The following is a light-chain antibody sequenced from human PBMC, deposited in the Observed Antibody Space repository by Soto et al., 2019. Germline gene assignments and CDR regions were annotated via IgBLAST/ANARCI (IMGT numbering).Light chain of an antibody. J-gene: IGKJ3*01. CDR3: QQYGGSPLFT. V-gene: IGKV3-20*01. Sequence: EIVLTQSPGTLSLSPGERATLSCRASQGVTPAYLAWYQHKPGQAPRLLIYGTSNRATGIPDRFSGSGSGTDFTLTISRLEPEDFAVYSCQQYGGSPLFTFGPGTKVDIK. CDR1: QGVTPAY. CDR2: GTS.